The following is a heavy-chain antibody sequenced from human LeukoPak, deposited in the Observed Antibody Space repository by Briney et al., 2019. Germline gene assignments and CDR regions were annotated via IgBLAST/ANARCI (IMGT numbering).Heavy chain of an antibody. CDR2: ISSSSSYI. V-gene: IGHV3-21*01. CDR3: ASCDFWSGYRPFEGMDV. Sequence: GGSLRLSCAASGFTFSSYSMNWVRQAPGKGLEWVSSISSSSSYIYYADSVKGRFTISRDNAKNSLYLQMNSLRAEDTAVYYCASCDFWSGYRPFEGMDVWGQGTTVTVSS. D-gene: IGHD3-3*01. CDR1: GFTFSSYS. J-gene: IGHJ6*02.